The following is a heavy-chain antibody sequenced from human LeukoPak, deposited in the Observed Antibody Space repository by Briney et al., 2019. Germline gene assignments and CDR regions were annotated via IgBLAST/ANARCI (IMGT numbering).Heavy chain of an antibody. CDR1: GGTFSSYA. Sequence: SVKVSCKASGGTFSSYAISWVRQAPGQGLEWMGGIIPIFGTANYAQKFQGRVTITADESTSTAYMELSSLRSEDTAVYYCAIGGRIAAAGIPDYWGQGTLVTVSS. J-gene: IGHJ4*02. V-gene: IGHV1-69*01. CDR2: IIPIFGTA. D-gene: IGHD6-13*01. CDR3: AIGGRIAAAGIPDY.